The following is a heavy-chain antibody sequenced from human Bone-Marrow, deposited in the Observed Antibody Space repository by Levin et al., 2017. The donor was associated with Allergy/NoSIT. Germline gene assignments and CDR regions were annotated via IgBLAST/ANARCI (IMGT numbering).Heavy chain of an antibody. D-gene: IGHD4-17*01. CDR3: ATVLF. Sequence: GGSLRLSCVGSGFIFSSYEIHWVRQAPGKGLEWVSYISSSGTTTHYAESLKGRFIISRDNAKNSLYLQMNSLRVEDTAMYYCATVLFWGQGTLVSVSS. CDR2: ISSSGTTT. CDR1: GFIFSSYE. J-gene: IGHJ4*02. V-gene: IGHV3-48*03.